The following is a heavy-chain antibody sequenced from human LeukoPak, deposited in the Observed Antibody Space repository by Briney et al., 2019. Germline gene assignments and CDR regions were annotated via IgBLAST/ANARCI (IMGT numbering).Heavy chain of an antibody. CDR3: ARLVGRKPILRPVDY. D-gene: IGHD5/OR15-5a*01. J-gene: IGHJ4*02. CDR1: GGSISTSNYY. Sequence: SETLSLTCTVSGGSISTSNYYWSWIRQPPGKGLEWIGEINHSGSTNYNPSLKSRVTISVDTSKNQFSLKLSSVTAADTAVYYCARLVGRKPILRPVDYWGQGTLVTVSS. V-gene: IGHV4-39*07. CDR2: INHSGST.